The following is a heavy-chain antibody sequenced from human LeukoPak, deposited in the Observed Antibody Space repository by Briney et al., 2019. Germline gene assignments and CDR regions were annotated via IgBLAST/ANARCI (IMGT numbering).Heavy chain of an antibody. Sequence: SGGSLRLSCAASGFTVSSNYMSWVRQAPGKGLEGGSFMYTGGTTYYADSVKGRFTISRQSSKNTLFLQMNSLRPEDTAVYYCARVVSYYYYAMDVWGQGTTVTVSS. V-gene: IGHV3-53*04. CDR2: MYTGGTT. J-gene: IGHJ6*02. CDR1: GFTVSSNY. CDR3: ARVVSYYYYAMDV. D-gene: IGHD1-14*01.